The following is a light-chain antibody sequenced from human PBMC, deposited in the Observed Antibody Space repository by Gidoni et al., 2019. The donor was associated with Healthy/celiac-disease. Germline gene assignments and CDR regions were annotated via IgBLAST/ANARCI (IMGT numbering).Light chain of an antibody. CDR1: QCISSW. V-gene: IGKV1-5*03. CDR2: KAS. J-gene: IGKJ2*01. Sequence: IQMTQSPSPLSASVGDRVTITCRASQCISSWLAWYQQKPGKAPKLLIYKASSLESGVPSRFSGSGSGTECTLTISSLQPDDFATYYCQQDNSYSLYTFGQGNKLEIK. CDR3: QQDNSYSLYT.